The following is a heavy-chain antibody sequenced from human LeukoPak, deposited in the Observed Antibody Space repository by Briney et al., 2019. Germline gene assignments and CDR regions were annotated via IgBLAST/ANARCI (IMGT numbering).Heavy chain of an antibody. CDR3: TKGARGAFDI. CDR2: IKSKTDGGTT. J-gene: IGHJ3*02. Sequence: GGSLRLSCAASGFTFSDYWMTWVRQAPGKGLEWVGRIKSKTDGGTTDYAAPVKGRFTISRDDSKNTLYLQMNSLKTEDTAVYYCTKGARGAFDIWGQGTMVTVSS. D-gene: IGHD1-26*01. CDR1: GFTFSDYW. V-gene: IGHV3-15*01.